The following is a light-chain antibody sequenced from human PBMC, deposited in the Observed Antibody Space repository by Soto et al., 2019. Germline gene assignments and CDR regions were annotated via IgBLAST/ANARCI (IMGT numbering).Light chain of an antibody. J-gene: IGLJ1*01. CDR2: DVS. Sequence: QSVLTQPPSASGSPGQSVTISCTGTSSDIGGYNFVSWYQQHPGKAPKLVIYDVSQRPSGVPDRFSGSKSGNTASLTVSGLQAEDEADYYCSSYAGTYIVFGTGTKVTVL. V-gene: IGLV2-8*01. CDR1: SSDIGGYNF. CDR3: SSYAGTYIV.